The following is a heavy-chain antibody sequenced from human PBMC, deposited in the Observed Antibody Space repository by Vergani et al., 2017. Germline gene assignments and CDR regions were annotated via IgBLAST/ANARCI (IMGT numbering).Heavy chain of an antibody. V-gene: IGHV4-61*02. J-gene: IGHJ5*02. D-gene: IGHD2-8*01. CDR1: GGSISSGSYY. CDR2: IYTSGST. Sequence: QVQLQESGPGLVKPSQTLSLTCTVSGGSISSGSYYWSWIRQPAGKGLEWIGRIYTSGSTNYNPSLKSRVTMSVDTSKNQFYLKLSSVTAADTAVYDCARDWGYCTNGVCYDKNWFDPWGQGTLVTVSS. CDR3: ARDWGYCTNGVCYDKNWFDP.